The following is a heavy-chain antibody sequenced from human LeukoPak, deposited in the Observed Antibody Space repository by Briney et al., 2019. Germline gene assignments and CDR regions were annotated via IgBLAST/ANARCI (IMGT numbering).Heavy chain of an antibody. D-gene: IGHD5-18*01. Sequence: GGSLRLSCAASGFTFSTYTMNWVRQAPGKGLEWVSAISGSGGSTYYADSVKGRFTISRDNSKNTLYLQMNSLRAEDTAVYYCAKDGSRVRGYSYGYFDYWGQGTLVTVSS. V-gene: IGHV3-23*01. CDR2: ISGSGGST. CDR1: GFTFSTYT. CDR3: AKDGSRVRGYSYGYFDY. J-gene: IGHJ4*02.